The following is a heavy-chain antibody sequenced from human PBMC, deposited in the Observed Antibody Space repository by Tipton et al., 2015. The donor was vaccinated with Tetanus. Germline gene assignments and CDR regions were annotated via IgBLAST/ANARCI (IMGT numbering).Heavy chain of an antibody. J-gene: IGHJ4*02. CDR2: IIPVFGTP. V-gene: IGHV1-69*01. D-gene: IGHD6-13*01. CDR1: GGTFSTFP. CDR3: ARGEAAGMQGFGY. Sequence: QLVQSGPEVKKPGSSVKVSCKFSGGTFSTFPINWVRQAPGQGLEWMGQIIPVFGTPNYAHNFQGRVTITADESTSTAYLEVNSLRSEDTAVYYCARGEAAGMQGFGYWGQGTEVTVSS.